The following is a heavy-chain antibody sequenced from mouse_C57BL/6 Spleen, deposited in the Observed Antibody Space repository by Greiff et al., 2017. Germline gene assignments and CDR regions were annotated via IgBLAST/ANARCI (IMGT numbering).Heavy chain of an antibody. D-gene: IGHD2-4*01. CDR1: GFNIKDDY. V-gene: IGHV14-4*01. CDR2: IDPENGDT. Sequence: EVQLQQSGAELVRPGASVKLSCTASGFNIKDDYMHWVKQRPEQGLEWIGWIDPENGDTEYASKFQGKATITADTSSNTAYLQLSSLTSEDTAVYYCTMKGDYEDFDYWGQGTTLTVSS. CDR3: TMKGDYEDFDY. J-gene: IGHJ2*01.